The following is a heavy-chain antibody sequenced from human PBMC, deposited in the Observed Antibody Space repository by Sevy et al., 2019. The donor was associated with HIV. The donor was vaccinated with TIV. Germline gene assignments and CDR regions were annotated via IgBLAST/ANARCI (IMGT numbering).Heavy chain of an antibody. Sequence: GGSLRLSCTASGFTFSNSAMTWVRQAPGKGPERVSSIRGRNNVTIYAESVRGRFTLSRDISKNTLYLQMSSLRVDDTAVYYCARHTGEVFYFEIWGQGTLVTVSS. V-gene: IGHV3-23*01. J-gene: IGHJ4*02. CDR3: ARHTGEVFYFEI. D-gene: IGHD1-1*01. CDR1: GFTFSNSA. CDR2: IRGRNNVT.